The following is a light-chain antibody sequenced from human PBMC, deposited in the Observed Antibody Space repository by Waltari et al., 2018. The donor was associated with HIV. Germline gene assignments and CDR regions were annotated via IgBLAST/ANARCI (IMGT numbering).Light chain of an antibody. Sequence: DIEMIQTPLSSPVTLGQPASISCRSSQSLVHNDGNTYLTWLHQRPGQPPRVLIYKISKRFSGVPDRFSGSGAGTVFTLTISRVEPDDVGVYFCMQTTQFPHTFGQGTKLEI. CDR3: MQTTQFPHT. CDR2: KIS. J-gene: IGKJ2*01. V-gene: IGKV2-24*01. CDR1: QSLVHNDGNTY.